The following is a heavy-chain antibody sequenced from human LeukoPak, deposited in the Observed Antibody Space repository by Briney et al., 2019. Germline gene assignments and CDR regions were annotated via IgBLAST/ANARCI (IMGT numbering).Heavy chain of an antibody. V-gene: IGHV3-74*03. CDR1: GFTLSSFY. CDR2: ISDGTDT. D-gene: IGHD3-16*01. Sequence: GGSLRLSCATSGFTLSSFYMYWVRQRPGKGLVWVSRISDGTDTKYADSAKGRFTISRDNTKNTVYLQMNNLGAEDTAVYYCARGAWGYSVHFDNWGQGALVTVSS. CDR3: ARGAWGYSVHFDN. J-gene: IGHJ4*02.